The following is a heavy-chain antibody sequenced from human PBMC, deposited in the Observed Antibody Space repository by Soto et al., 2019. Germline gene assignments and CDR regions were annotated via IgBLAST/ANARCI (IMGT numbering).Heavy chain of an antibody. CDR3: ARDNWNSY. V-gene: IGHV3-74*01. Sequence: EVQLVESGGGLVQPGGSLRLSCVASGFTFNIYWMHWVRQAPGKGLECVSRIDNDGSATTYADSVKGRFTISRDNAKNTLFLQMNTLRVDDTAVYYCARDNWNSYWGQGTLVTVSS. J-gene: IGHJ4*02. CDR1: GFTFNIYW. CDR2: IDNDGSAT. D-gene: IGHD1-1*01.